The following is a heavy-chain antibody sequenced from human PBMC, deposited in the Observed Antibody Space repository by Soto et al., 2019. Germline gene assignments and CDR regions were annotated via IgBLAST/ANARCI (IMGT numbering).Heavy chain of an antibody. CDR2: ISSTSSYI. CDR1: GFTFSDYS. Sequence: GGSLRLSCAASGFTFSDYSMNWVRQAPGKGLEWVSSISSTSSYIYYADSVKGRFTISRDTAKNSLYLQMISLRPEDTSVYYCARAKRDYYYYMDVWGKGTTVTVSS. V-gene: IGHV3-21*01. J-gene: IGHJ6*03. CDR3: ARAKRDYYYYMDV.